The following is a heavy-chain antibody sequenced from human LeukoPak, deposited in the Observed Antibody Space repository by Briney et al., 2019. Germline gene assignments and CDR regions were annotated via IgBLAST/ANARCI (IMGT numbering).Heavy chain of an antibody. D-gene: IGHD4-17*01. CDR1: GGSISSYY. CDR3: ARDLRAYGDYGTRFDP. V-gene: IGHV4-4*07. CDR2: IYTSGST. Sequence: SETLSLTCTVSGGSISSYYWSWIRQPAGKGLEWIGRIYTSGSTNYNPSLKSRVTMSVDTSKNQFSLKLSSVTAADTAVYYCARDLRAYGDYGTRFDPWGRGTLVTVSS. J-gene: IGHJ5*02.